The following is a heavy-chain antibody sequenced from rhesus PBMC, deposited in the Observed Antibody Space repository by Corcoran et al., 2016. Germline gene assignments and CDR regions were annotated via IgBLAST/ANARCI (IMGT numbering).Heavy chain of an antibody. D-gene: IGHD6-13*01. V-gene: IGHV4-80*01. Sequence: QVQLQESGPGLVKPSETLSLTCAVSGGSFSSYWWSWIRQPPGKGLEWIGEINGNSGSTNYNPSLQSRVPISKDASKNQFSLKLSSVTAADTAMYYCARPKYSSWSAVDYWGQGVLVTVSS. CDR3: ARPKYSSWSAVDY. CDR2: INGNSGST. CDR1: GGSFSSYW. J-gene: IGHJ4*01.